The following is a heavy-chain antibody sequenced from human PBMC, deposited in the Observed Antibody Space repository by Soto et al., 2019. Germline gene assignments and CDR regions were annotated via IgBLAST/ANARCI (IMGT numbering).Heavy chain of an antibody. CDR2: FDPEDGET. CDR1: GYTLTELS. V-gene: IGHV1-24*01. D-gene: IGHD3-3*01. CDR3: ATLPITIFGVVTTRDYYYYMDV. Sequence: ASVKVSCKVSGYTLTELSMHWVRQAPGKGLEWMGGFDPEDGETIYAQKFQGRVTMTEDTSTDKAYMELSSLRSEDTAVYYCATLPITIFGVVTTRDYYYYMDVWGKGTTVTVSS. J-gene: IGHJ6*03.